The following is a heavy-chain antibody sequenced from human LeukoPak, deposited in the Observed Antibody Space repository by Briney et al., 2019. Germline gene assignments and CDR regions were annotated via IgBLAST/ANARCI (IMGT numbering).Heavy chain of an antibody. CDR2: ISSSSSYI. J-gene: IGHJ4*02. D-gene: IGHD6-13*01. V-gene: IGHV3-21*01. CDR1: GFSFSSYG. CDR3: ARDTYSSSWYFDY. Sequence: GGSLRLSCAASGFSFSSYGMHWVRQAPGKGLEWVSSISSSSSYIYYADSVKGRFTISRDNAKNSLYLQMNSLRAEDTAVYYCARDTYSSSWYFDYWGQGTLVTVSS.